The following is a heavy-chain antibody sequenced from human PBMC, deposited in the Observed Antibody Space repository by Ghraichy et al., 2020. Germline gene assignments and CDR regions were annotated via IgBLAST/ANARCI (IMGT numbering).Heavy chain of an antibody. V-gene: IGHV4-59*11. J-gene: IGHJ4*02. D-gene: IGHD2-21*02. CDR1: GGSISGHY. Sequence: SETLSLTCTVSGGSISGHYWSWIRQPPGKGLEWIGYVYYSGGTNYNPSLKSRVTISVDTSKNQFSLKLSSVTAADTAFYYCAGTAWRLEYWGPGTLVTVSS. CDR3: AGTAWRLEY. CDR2: VYYSGGT.